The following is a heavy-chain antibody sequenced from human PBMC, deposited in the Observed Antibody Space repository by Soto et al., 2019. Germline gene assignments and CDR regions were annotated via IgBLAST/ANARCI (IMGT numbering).Heavy chain of an antibody. J-gene: IGHJ4*02. CDR1: GYTFTNYA. D-gene: IGHD1-20*01. Sequence: QVQLVQSGAEVKKPGASVKVSCTASGYTFTNYAISWVRQAPGQGLEWMGWRNAYSGDTNYAQKLHGRLTMTTDTSTSTAYMELRSLRSDDTAVYYCARAEKWVTGNMGGYWGQGTLVTVSS. CDR2: RNAYSGDT. V-gene: IGHV1-18*04. CDR3: ARAEKWVTGNMGGY.